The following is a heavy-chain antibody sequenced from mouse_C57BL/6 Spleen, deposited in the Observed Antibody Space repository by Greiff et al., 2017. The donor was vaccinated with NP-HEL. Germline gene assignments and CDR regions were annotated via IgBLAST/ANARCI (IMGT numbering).Heavy chain of an antibody. Sequence: VQLQQSGAELVRPGASVTLSCKASGYTFTDYEMHWVKQTPVHGLEWIGAIDPETGGTAYNQKFKGKAILTADKSSITAYMELRSLTSEDSAVYYCTGTTVHYAMDYWGQGTSVTVSS. J-gene: IGHJ4*01. V-gene: IGHV1-15*01. D-gene: IGHD1-1*01. CDR3: TGTTVHYAMDY. CDR2: IDPETGGT. CDR1: GYTFTDYE.